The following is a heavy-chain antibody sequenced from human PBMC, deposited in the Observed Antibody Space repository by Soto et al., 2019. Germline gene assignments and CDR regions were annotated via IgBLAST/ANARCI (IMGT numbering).Heavy chain of an antibody. J-gene: IGHJ6*02. CDR3: APLGV. CDR1: GFTFSSYA. V-gene: IGHV3-23*01. Sequence: RRLSCAASGFTFSSYAMSWVRQAPGKGLEWVSATSGGGNSTYYAVSVKGRFTISRDSSKSTLYLQMNSLRAEDTAVYYCAPLGVWGQGTTVTVSS. CDR2: TSGGGNST.